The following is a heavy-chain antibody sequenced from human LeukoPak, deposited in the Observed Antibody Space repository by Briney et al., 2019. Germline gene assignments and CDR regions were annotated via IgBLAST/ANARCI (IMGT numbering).Heavy chain of an antibody. CDR3: VREFYYYGAGVFDY. CDR2: ISTYNGNT. Sequence: ASVKVSCKASGYTFTNYGISWVRQAPGQGLEWMGWISTYNGNTNYAQKLQGRVTMTTDTSTNTAYMELRSLRSDDTAVYYCVREFYYYGAGVFDYWGQGTLVTVSS. V-gene: IGHV1-18*01. CDR1: GYTFTNYG. D-gene: IGHD3-10*01. J-gene: IGHJ4*02.